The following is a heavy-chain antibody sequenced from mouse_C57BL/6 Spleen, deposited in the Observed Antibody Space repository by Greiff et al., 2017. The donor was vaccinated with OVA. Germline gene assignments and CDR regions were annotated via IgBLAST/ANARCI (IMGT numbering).Heavy chain of an antibody. J-gene: IGHJ4*01. D-gene: IGHD3-2*02. V-gene: IGHV1-55*01. CDR2: IYPGSGST. CDR1: GYTFTSYW. CDR3: ARELRLRAMDY. Sequence: QVQLKQPGAELVKPGASVKMSCKASGYTFTSYWITWVKQRPGQGLEWIGDIYPGSGSTNYNEKFKSKATLTVDTSSSTAYMQLSSLTSEDAAVYDCARELRLRAMDYWGQGTSVTVSS.